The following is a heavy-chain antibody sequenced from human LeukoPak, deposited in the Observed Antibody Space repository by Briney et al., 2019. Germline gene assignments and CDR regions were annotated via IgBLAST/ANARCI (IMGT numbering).Heavy chain of an antibody. D-gene: IGHD2-2*01. J-gene: IGHJ4*02. CDR2: LYYSGST. Sequence: SETLSLTCTVSAGSISSSTFYWGLIRQPPGKGLEWIGSLYYSGSTYYNPSLKSRVTISVDTSKNQFSLKLSSVTAADTAVYYCARGIGAQTSSDYFDYWGQGTLVTVSS. CDR3: ARGIGAQTSSDYFDY. V-gene: IGHV4-39*01. CDR1: AGSISSSTFY.